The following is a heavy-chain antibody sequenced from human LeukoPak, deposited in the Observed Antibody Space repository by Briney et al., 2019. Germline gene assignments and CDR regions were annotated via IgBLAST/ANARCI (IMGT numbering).Heavy chain of an antibody. CDR3: ARGGSGLDACDI. D-gene: IGHD3-22*01. Sequence: NPSETLSLTCTVSGGSISSGSYYWSWIRQPAGKGLEWIGRIYTSGSTNYNPSLKSRVTISVDTSKNQFSLKLSSVTAADTAVYYCARGGSGLDACDIWGQGTMVTVSS. CDR2: IYTSGST. J-gene: IGHJ3*02. CDR1: GGSISSGSYY. V-gene: IGHV4-61*02.